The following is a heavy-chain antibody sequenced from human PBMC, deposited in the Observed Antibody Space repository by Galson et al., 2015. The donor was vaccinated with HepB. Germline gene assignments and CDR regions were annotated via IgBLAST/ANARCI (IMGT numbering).Heavy chain of an antibody. CDR3: ARGRKVGSSAWPELFDY. CDR1: GYSFTNYW. Sequence: QSGAEVKKPGESLKISCKDSGYSFTNYWIGWVRQMPGKGLEWMGIIYPGDSETRYSPSFQGQVTISADKSISTAYLQWSSLKASDTAIYYCARGRKVGSSAWPELFDYWGQGTLVTVSS. CDR2: IYPGDSET. V-gene: IGHV5-51*01. D-gene: IGHD6-19*01. J-gene: IGHJ4*02.